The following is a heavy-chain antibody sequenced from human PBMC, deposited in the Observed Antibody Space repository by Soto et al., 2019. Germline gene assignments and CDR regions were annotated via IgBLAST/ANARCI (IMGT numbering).Heavy chain of an antibody. CDR2: IYWDDDK. V-gene: IGHV2-5*02. Sequence: QITLKESGPTLVKPTQTLTLTCTFSGFSLSTNGVGVGWIRQPPGKALEWLALIYWDDDKRYSPSLKSRLTITKDTSKDQVVLTMTNVDPVDTATYYCACTNGNFQVYGGQGALVTVSS. J-gene: IGHJ4*02. CDR3: ACTNGNFQVY. CDR1: GFSLSTNGVG. D-gene: IGHD1-1*01.